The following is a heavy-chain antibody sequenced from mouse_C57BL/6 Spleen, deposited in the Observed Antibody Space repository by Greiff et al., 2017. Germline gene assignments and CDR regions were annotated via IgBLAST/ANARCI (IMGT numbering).Heavy chain of an antibody. J-gene: IGHJ1*03. CDR3: ARSLITTVVEWYCDV. D-gene: IGHD1-1*01. CDR2: INPSSGYT. Sequence: VKLVESGAELAKPGASVKLSCKASGYTFTSYWMHWVKQRPGQGLEWIGYINPSSGYTKYNQKFKDKATLTAAKSSSTAYMQLSSLTYEDSAVXYCARSLITTVVEWYCDVWGTGTTVTVSS. V-gene: IGHV1-7*01. CDR1: GYTFTSYW.